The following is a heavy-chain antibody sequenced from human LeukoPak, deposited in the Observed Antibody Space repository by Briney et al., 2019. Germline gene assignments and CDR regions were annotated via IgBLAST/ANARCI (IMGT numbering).Heavy chain of an antibody. D-gene: IGHD3-22*01. Sequence: GGSLRLSCAASGFTLSGSAMHWDRQASGKGLEWVGRIRSKANTYATAYAASVRGRFTISRDESKNTAYLQMNSLKTEDTAVYYCTRRLKDDSSGYYSTWGQGTLVTVSS. V-gene: IGHV3-73*01. CDR2: IRSKANTYAT. CDR1: GFTLSGSA. J-gene: IGHJ5*02. CDR3: TRRLKDDSSGYYST.